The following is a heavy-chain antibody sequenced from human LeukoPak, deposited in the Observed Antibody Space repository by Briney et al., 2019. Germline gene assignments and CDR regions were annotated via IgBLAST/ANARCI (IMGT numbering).Heavy chain of an antibody. CDR1: GFSFSDYL. CDR3: ARESGIAAALDL. D-gene: IGHD6-13*01. J-gene: IGHJ5*02. CDR2: IKKDGSEK. Sequence: PGGSLRLSCVVSGFSFSDYLMSWVRQAPGKGLEWVANIKKDGSEKYYVDSVKGRFTISRDNAKNSLYLQMNSLRAEDTAVYYCARESGIAAALDLWGQGTLVTVSS. V-gene: IGHV3-7*01.